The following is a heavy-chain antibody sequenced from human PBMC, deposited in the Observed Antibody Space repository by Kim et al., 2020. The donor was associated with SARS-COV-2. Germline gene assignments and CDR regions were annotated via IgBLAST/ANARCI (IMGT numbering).Heavy chain of an antibody. Sequence: SETLSLTCTVSGGSISSGGYYWSWIRQHPGKGLEWIGYIYYSGSTYYNPSLKSRVTISVDTSKNQFSLKLSSVTAADTAVYYCVRKTSYGSGSRIYYYYGMDVWGQGTTVTVSS. CDR3: VRKTSYGSGSRIYYYYGMDV. D-gene: IGHD3-10*01. CDR1: GGSISSGGYY. CDR2: IYYSGST. J-gene: IGHJ6*02. V-gene: IGHV4-31*03.